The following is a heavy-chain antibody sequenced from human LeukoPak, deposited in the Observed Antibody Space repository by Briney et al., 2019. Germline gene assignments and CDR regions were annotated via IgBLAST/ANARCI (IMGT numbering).Heavy chain of an antibody. CDR1: GYTFTGYY. V-gene: IGHV1-2*02. CDR3: ARTNGNDFGDLFHYYSGMDV. J-gene: IGHJ6*02. Sequence: ASVKVSCKASGYTFTGYYMHWVRQAPGQGLEWMGWINPNSGGTNYAQKLQGRVTMTRDTSISTAYMELSRLRSDDTAVYYCARTNGNDFGDLFHYYSGMDVWGQGTTVTVSS. CDR2: INPNSGGT. D-gene: IGHD4-17*01.